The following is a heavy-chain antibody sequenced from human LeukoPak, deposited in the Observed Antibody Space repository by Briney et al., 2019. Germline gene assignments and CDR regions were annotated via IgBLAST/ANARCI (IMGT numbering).Heavy chain of an antibody. J-gene: IGHJ3*02. CDR2: IYSGGST. D-gene: IGHD6-19*01. CDR3: AEGGSGGAFDI. Sequence: GGSLRLSCAASGFTVSSNYMSWVRQAPGKGLEWISVIYSGGSTSYADSVKGRFTISRDNSKNTLFLQMNSLRAEDTAVYYCAEGGSGGAFDIWGQGTMVTVSS. CDR1: GFTVSSNY. V-gene: IGHV3-66*01.